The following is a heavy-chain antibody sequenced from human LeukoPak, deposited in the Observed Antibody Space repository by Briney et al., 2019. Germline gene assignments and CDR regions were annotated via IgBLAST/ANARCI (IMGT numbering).Heavy chain of an antibody. CDR2: IYTSGST. V-gene: IGHV4-4*07. Sequence: YPSETLSLTCTVSGGSISSYYWSLILQPAGKGLEWIGRIYTSGSTNYNPSLKSRVTMSVDTSKNQFSLKLSSVTAADTAVYYCARDLTDYYGSGSYYGYFDYWGQGTLVTVSS. CDR3: ARDLTDYYGSGSYYGYFDY. D-gene: IGHD3-10*01. J-gene: IGHJ4*02. CDR1: GGSISSYY.